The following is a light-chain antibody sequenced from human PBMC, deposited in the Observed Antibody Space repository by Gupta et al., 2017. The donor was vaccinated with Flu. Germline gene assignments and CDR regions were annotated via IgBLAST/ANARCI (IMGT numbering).Light chain of an antibody. J-gene: IGKJ1*01. V-gene: IGKV3-15*01. Sequence: EIVMTQSPATLSVSTGDRATLSCRASQSVSSNLAWYQQKPGQAPRLLIYGASTRATGIPARFSGSGSGTEFTLTISSLQSEDFAVYYCQQYKNGWTFGQGTKVEIK. CDR1: QSVSSN. CDR2: GAS. CDR3: QQYKNGWT.